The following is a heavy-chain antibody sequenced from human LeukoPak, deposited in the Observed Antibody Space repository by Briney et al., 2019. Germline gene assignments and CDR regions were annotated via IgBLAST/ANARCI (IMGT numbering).Heavy chain of an antibody. Sequence: GGSLRLSCSVSGFTFSSYAMYWVRQPPGKGLEYVSAISSNGDRIYYADSVKGRFTISRDNSKNTVYLQMSSSGAGDTAVYYCVKVRIPGTTVTGFDYWGQGTLVTVSS. CDR3: VKVRIPGTTVTGFDY. CDR1: GFTFSSYA. D-gene: IGHD4-17*01. J-gene: IGHJ4*02. V-gene: IGHV3-64D*09. CDR2: ISSNGDRI.